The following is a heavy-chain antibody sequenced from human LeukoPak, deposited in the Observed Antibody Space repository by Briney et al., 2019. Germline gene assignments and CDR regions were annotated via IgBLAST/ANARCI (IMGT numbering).Heavy chain of an antibody. J-gene: IGHJ3*02. CDR2: INPNSGGT. D-gene: IGHD6-13*01. Sequence: ASVKVSCKASGYTFTGYYMHWVRQAPGQGLEWMGWINPNSGGTNYAQKFQGRVTMTRDTSISTAYMELSRLRSDDTAAYYCARDQIAAAGNAFDIWGQGTMVTVSS. V-gene: IGHV1-2*02. CDR3: ARDQIAAAGNAFDI. CDR1: GYTFTGYY.